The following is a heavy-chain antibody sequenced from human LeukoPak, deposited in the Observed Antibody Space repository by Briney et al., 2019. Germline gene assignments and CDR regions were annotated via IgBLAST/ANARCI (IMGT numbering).Heavy chain of an antibody. CDR1: GFIFSSYA. Sequence: GGSLRLSCAASGFIFSSYAMSWVREAPARGVEGVSSLRGDGDTFYADSVNSRFTLSSDESRNTVYLHLNELRVEDTAIYYCAKASWVSTADAFLWGQGTVVTVSS. CDR2: LRGDGDT. V-gene: IGHV3-23*01. D-gene: IGHD3-3*02. J-gene: IGHJ4*02. CDR3: AKASWVSTADAFL.